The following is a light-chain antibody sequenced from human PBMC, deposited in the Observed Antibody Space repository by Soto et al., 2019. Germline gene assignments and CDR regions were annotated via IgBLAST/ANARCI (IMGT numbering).Light chain of an antibody. CDR2: GAS. J-gene: IGKJ4*01. CDR3: QQYGSSPLT. Sequence: EIVLTQSPGTLSLSPGERATLSCRASQSVSSSYLAWYQQKPGQAPRLIIYGASSRATGIPDRLSGSGSGTDFTLTISRLEPEDFAVYYCQQYGSSPLTFGGGTKVDIK. V-gene: IGKV3-20*01. CDR1: QSVSSSY.